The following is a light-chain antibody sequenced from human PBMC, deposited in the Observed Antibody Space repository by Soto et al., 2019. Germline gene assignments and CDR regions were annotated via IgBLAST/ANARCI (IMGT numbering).Light chain of an antibody. J-gene: IGLJ1*01. CDR2: EVS. CDR1: SSDVGGYNY. Sequence: QSVLNQRASVSGSPGQSITISCTGTSSDVGGYNYVSWYQQHPGKAPKLIIYEVSHRPSGASNHFSGYKSGNTASLTISGLQAEDEADYYCSSYTSTSTPCVFGTGTKVNVL. V-gene: IGLV2-14*01. CDR3: SSYTSTSTPCV.